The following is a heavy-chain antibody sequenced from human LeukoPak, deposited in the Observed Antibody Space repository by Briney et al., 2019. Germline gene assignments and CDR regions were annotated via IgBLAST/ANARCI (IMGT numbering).Heavy chain of an antibody. J-gene: IGHJ6*02. CDR2: ISSSSSYI. V-gene: IGHV3-21*01. CDR1: GFSFSSYS. CDR3: ARDHPSYYGMDV. Sequence: GGSLRLSCAASGFSFSSYSMNWARQAPGKGLEWVSSISSSSSYIYYADSVRGRFTISRDNAKNSLYLQMNSLRAEDTAVYYCARDHPSYYGMDVWGQGTTVTVSS.